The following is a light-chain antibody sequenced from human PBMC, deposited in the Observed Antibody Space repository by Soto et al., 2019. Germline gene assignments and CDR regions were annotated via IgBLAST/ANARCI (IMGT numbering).Light chain of an antibody. Sequence: DIQMTQSQSSLSASFGDRVTLTCRASRNIDTYLNWYQQKPGTAPKLLMYGASSLHSGVPSRFSGSGSGTDFTLTSSSLQPEDFATYYCQQSHTTPYTFGQGTKLEI. J-gene: IGKJ2*01. CDR1: RNIDTY. CDR2: GAS. CDR3: QQSHTTPYT. V-gene: IGKV1-39*01.